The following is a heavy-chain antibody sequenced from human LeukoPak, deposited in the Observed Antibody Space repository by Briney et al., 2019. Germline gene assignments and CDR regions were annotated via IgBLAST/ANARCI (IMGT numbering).Heavy chain of an antibody. J-gene: IGHJ3*02. CDR2: IYPVDSTT. CDR3: ARHGSIAAAADDAFDI. V-gene: IGHV5-51*01. Sequence: GESLKISCKGSGYTFTSYWIDWVRQTPGKGLEWMGIIYPVDSTTRYTPSFQGQVTISADKSTSTAYLQWSSLKASDTAMYYCARHGSIAAAADDAFDIWGQGTMVTVSS. CDR1: GYTFTSYW. D-gene: IGHD6-13*01.